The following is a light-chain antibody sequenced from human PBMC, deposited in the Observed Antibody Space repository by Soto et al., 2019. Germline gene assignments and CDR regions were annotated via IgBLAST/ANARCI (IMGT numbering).Light chain of an antibody. J-gene: IGKJ1*01. CDR3: QQYNSYPWT. Sequence: DIQMTQSPSTLSACVRERVTMAVGASQSISSWLAWYQQKPGKAPKLLIYDASSLESGVPSRFSGSGSGTEFPLTISSLQPDDFATYYCQQYNSYPWTFGQGTKVDIK. V-gene: IGKV1-5*01. CDR1: QSISSW. CDR2: DAS.